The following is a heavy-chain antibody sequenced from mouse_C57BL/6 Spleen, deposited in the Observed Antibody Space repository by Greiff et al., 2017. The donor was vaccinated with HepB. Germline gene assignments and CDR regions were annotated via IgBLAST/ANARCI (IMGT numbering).Heavy chain of an antibody. V-gene: IGHV5-4*01. J-gene: IGHJ3*01. CDR2: ISDGGSYT. CDR3: ARKGYGNPFAY. D-gene: IGHD2-10*02. CDR1: GFTFSSYA. Sequence: EVQVVESGGGLVKPGGSLKLSCAASGFTFSSYAMSWVRQTPEKRLEWVATISDGGSYTYYPDNVKGRFTISRDIAKNNLYLQMSHLKSEDTAMYYCARKGYGNPFAYWGQGTLVTVSA.